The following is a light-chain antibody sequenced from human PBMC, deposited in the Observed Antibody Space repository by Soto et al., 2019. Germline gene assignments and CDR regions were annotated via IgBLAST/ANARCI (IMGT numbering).Light chain of an antibody. CDR1: QSVSSN. CDR3: QQYNNWHRT. V-gene: IGKV3-15*01. Sequence: EIVMTQSPATLSVSPGERAPLSCRASQSVSSNLAWYQQKPGQAPRLLIYGASTRATGIPARFSGSGSGTEFTLTISSLQYEDFELYYCQQYNNWHRTLRQGTKV. J-gene: IGKJ1*01. CDR2: GAS.